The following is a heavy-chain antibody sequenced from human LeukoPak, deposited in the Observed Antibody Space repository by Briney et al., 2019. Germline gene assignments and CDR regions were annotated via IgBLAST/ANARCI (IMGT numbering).Heavy chain of an antibody. CDR3: AKDHCSGGSRYPASDAFDI. CDR2: IYSGGST. Sequence: GGSLRLSCAASGFTVSSNYMSWVRQAPGKGLEWVSVIYSGGSTYYADSVKGRFTISRDNSKNTLYLQMNSLRAEDTAVYYCAKDHCSGGSRYPASDAFDIWGQGTMVTVSS. V-gene: IGHV3-66*01. J-gene: IGHJ3*02. CDR1: GFTVSSNY. D-gene: IGHD2-15*01.